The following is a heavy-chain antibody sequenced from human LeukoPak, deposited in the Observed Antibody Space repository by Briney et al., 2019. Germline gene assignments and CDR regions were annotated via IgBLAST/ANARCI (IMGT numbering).Heavy chain of an antibody. V-gene: IGHV3-11*01. CDR2: ISSSGSSI. D-gene: IGHD3-22*01. Sequence: GGSLRLSCAASGFTFSDYYMSWIRQAPGKGLEWVSYISSSGSSIYYADSVKGRFTISRDNAKNALYLQMNSLRAEDTAVYYCARDPVGFYYDSSGYYSDYWGQGTLVTVSS. J-gene: IGHJ4*02. CDR3: ARDPVGFYYDSSGYYSDY. CDR1: GFTFSDYY.